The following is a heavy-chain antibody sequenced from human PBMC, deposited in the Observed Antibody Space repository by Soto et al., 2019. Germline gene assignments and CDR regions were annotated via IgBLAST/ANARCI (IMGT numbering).Heavy chain of an antibody. D-gene: IGHD6-13*01. J-gene: IGHJ6*02. CDR2: ISGSWGST. CDR1: GFPFSSSA. CDR3: AKTAGVAAAGIRYYGMDV. Sequence: VGSLRLSWAASGFPFSSSAMSWVRQAPGKGLEWVSAISGSWGSTYYADSVKGRFTISRDNSKNTLYLQMNSLRAEDTAVYYCAKTAGVAAAGIRYYGMDVWGQGTTVTVSS. V-gene: IGHV3-23*01.